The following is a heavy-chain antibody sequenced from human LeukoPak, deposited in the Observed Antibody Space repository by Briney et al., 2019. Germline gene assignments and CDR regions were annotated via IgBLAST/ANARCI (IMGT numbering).Heavy chain of an antibody. CDR2: INPSGGST. D-gene: IGHD4-23*01. CDR3: AREPGYGGNHDNWFDP. J-gene: IGHJ5*02. V-gene: IGHV1-46*01. Sequence: WASVKVSCKASGYTFTSYYMHWVRQAPGQGLEWMGIINPSGGSTSYAQKFQGRVTMTKDMSTSTVYMELSSLRSKDTAVYYCAREPGYGGNHDNWFDPWGQGTLVTVST. CDR1: GYTFTSYY.